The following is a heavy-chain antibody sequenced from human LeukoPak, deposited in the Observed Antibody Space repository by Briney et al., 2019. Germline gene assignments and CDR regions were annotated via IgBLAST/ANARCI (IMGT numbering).Heavy chain of an antibody. Sequence: SETLSLTCAVYGGSFSGYYWSWIRQPPGKGLEWIGEINHSGSTNYNPSLKSRVTISVDTSKNQFSLKLSSVTAADTAVYYCARGLYDSSAGYYFDYWGQGTLVTVSS. D-gene: IGHD3-22*01. CDR1: GGSFSGYY. CDR3: ARGLYDSSAGYYFDY. CDR2: INHSGST. V-gene: IGHV4-34*01. J-gene: IGHJ4*02.